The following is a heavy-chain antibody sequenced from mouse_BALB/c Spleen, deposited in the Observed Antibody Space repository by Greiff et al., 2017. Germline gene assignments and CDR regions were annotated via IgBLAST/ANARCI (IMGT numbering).Heavy chain of an antibody. CDR3: ARHYGYAMDY. J-gene: IGHJ4*01. Sequence: VQRVESGPGLVAPSQSLSITCTVSGFSLTSYGVHWVRQPPGKGLEWLGVIWAGGSTNYNSALMSRLSISKDNSKSQVFLKMNSLQTDDTAMYYCARHYGYAMDYWGQGTSVTVSS. CDR1: GFSLTSYG. CDR2: IWAGGST. V-gene: IGHV2-9*02. D-gene: IGHD1-1*01.